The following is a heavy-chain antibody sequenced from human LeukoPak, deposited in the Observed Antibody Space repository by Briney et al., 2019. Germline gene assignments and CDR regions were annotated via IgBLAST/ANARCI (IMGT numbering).Heavy chain of an antibody. D-gene: IGHD3-10*01. CDR2: IYFDDSET. CDR1: GYSFSNYW. V-gene: IGHV5-51*01. Sequence: GESLKISCKGAGYSFSNYWIVWVRQMPGKGLEWMGVIYFDDSETKYSPSFQGQVTISADKSTSVVYLQWSALKASDSAMYYCARLGVKLVAGVSLKRGGGHWFDPWGQGTLVTVSS. J-gene: IGHJ5*02. CDR3: ARLGVKLVAGVSLKRGGGHWFDP.